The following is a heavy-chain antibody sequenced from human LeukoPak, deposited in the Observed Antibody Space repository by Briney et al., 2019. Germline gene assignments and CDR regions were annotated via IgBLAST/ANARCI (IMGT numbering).Heavy chain of an antibody. J-gene: IGHJ5*02. CDR3: ARDYCTRGGDCYKEDLFDP. Sequence: ASVKVSCKASGYTFAIYGISWVRQAPGQGLEWMAWISPYDGDTNYAQNFEGRVTMTIETSTSTAYMELRSLRSDDTAIYYCARDYCTRGGDCYKEDLFDPWGQGTLVTVSS. CDR1: GYTFAIYG. CDR2: ISPYDGDT. D-gene: IGHD2-21*02. V-gene: IGHV1-18*01.